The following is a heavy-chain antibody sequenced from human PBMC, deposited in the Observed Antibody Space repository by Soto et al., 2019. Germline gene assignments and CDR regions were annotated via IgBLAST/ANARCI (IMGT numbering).Heavy chain of an antibody. CDR1: GFTFSNYA. CDR2: ISYDGSNE. CDR3: AKEGAVPADLDY. J-gene: IGHJ4*02. V-gene: IGHV3-30*18. Sequence: QVQVVESGGDVVQPGRSLRLSCAASGFTFSNYAMHWVRQAPGKGLEWMALISYDGSNEYYADSVKGRFTISRDNSKNTVFLKMDSLRAEDTAVYYCAKEGAVPADLDYWGQGTLVTVYS. D-gene: IGHD6-19*01.